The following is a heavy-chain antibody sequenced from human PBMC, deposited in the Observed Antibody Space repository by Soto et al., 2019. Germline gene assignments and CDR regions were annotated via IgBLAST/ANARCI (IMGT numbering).Heavy chain of an antibody. Sequence: QVQLVESGGGVVQPGRSLRLSCAASGFTFSRYAMHWVRQAPGKGLEWVAVISCDGSNKYYADSVKGRFTISRDNSKNALYLQMNSLRAEDTAVYYCARGTGPELLVRVSYYYGMDVWGQGTTVTVSS. J-gene: IGHJ6*02. CDR1: GFTFSRYA. CDR3: ARGTGPELLVRVSYYYGMDV. V-gene: IGHV3-30-3*01. CDR2: ISCDGSNK. D-gene: IGHD1-7*01.